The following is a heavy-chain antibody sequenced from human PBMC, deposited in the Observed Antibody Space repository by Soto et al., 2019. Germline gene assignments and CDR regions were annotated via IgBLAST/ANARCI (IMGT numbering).Heavy chain of an antibody. D-gene: IGHD2-15*01. V-gene: IGHV1-69*13. CDR2: IIPIFGTA. CDR3: ARDHGCSGGSCYLWWFDP. J-gene: IGHJ5*02. Sequence: SVKVSCKASGCTFSSYAISWVRQAPGQGLEWMGGIIPIFGTANYAQKFQGRVTITADESTSTAYMELSSLRSEDTAVYYCARDHGCSGGSCYLWWFDPWGQGTLVTVSS. CDR1: GCTFSSYA.